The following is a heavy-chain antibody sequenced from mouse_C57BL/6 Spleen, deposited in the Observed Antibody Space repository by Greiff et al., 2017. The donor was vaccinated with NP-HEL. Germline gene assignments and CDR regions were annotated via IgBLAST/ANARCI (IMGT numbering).Heavy chain of an antibody. CDR2: IRLKSDNYAT. J-gene: IGHJ2*01. CDR1: GFTFSNYW. V-gene: IGHV6-3*01. Sequence: EVKLMESGGGLVQPGGSMKLSCVASGFTFSNYWMNWVRQSPEKGLEWVAQIRLKSDNYATHYAESVKGRFTISRDDSKSSVYLQMNNLRAEDTGIYYCTDGYYCDYWGQGTTLTVSS. CDR3: TDGYYCDY. D-gene: IGHD2-2*01.